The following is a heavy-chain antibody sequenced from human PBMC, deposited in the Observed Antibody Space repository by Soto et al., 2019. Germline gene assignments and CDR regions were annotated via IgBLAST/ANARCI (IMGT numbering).Heavy chain of an antibody. V-gene: IGHV3-48*03. CDR1: GFTFSSYE. J-gene: IGHJ4*02. D-gene: IGHD3-22*01. CDR2: ISSTGTLI. Sequence: AGGSLRLSCTASGFTFSSYEMNWVRQAPGKGLEWVSYISSTGTLIYYADSVKGRFTISGDNAKSSLYLQMNSLRAEDTAVYYCARAMSYDDSSGYHVDYWGQGTLVTVSS. CDR3: ARAMSYDDSSGYHVDY.